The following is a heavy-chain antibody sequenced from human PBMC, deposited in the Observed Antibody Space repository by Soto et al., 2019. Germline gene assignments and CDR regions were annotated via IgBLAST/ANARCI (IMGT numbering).Heavy chain of an antibody. CDR3: TRVAGYGSGSRHFDN. CDR1: GYAFMSYG. CDR2: TVAGSGNR. Sequence: QVQLMQSGAEVTKPGASVTLSCKTSGYAFMSYGLSWVRLAPGQGLEWMGWTVAGSGNRIYAQKFQDRINMNIDTSTNTGYMELRRLRSDDSALYFCTRVAGYGSGSRHFDNGGQGTLVTVSS. D-gene: IGHD3-10*01. V-gene: IGHV1-18*01. J-gene: IGHJ4*02.